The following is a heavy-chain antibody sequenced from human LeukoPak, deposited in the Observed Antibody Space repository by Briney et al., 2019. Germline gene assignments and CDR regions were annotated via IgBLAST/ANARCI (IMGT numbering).Heavy chain of an antibody. CDR2: VFPDGQT. J-gene: IGHJ4*02. CDR3: ARANPVYGDFDY. CDR1: GLTVNDNY. Sequence: GGSLRLSCALSGLTVNDNYMSWVRQAPGKGLEWVSLVFPDGQTYYADFVQGRFSISRDMSRNSLFLDMSSLRAEDTAVFFCARANPVYGDFDYWGQGTLVTVSS. V-gene: IGHV3-53*01. D-gene: IGHD4-17*01.